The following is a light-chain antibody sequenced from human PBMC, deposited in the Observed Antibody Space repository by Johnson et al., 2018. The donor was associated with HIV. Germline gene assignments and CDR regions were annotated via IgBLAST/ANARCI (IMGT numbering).Light chain of an antibody. V-gene: IGLV1-51*02. CDR3: GTWDSSLILYV. CDR1: SSNIGNNY. Sequence: QSVLTQPPSVSAAPGQKVTISCSGSSSNIGNNYVSWYQQLPGTAPKLLIYENNKRPSGIPDRFSGSMSGTSATLGITGLQTGDEADYYWGTWDSSLILYVFGTGTKVTVL. CDR2: ENN. J-gene: IGLJ1*01.